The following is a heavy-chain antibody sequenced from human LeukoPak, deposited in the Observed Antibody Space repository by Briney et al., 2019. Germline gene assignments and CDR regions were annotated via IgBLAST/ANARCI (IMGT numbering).Heavy chain of an antibody. Sequence: ASVKVSCKASGYTFTSYDINRVRQATGQGLEWMGWLNPNSGNTGYAQKFQGRVTMTRNTSISTAYMELSSLRSEDTAVYYCARSNMVRGVIISRPLDYWGRGTLVTVSS. CDR1: GYTFTSYD. J-gene: IGHJ4*02. D-gene: IGHD3-10*01. CDR2: LNPNSGNT. CDR3: ARSNMVRGVIISRPLDY. V-gene: IGHV1-8*01.